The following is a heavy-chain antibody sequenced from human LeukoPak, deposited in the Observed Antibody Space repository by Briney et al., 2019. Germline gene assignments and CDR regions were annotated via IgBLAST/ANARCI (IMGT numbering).Heavy chain of an antibody. V-gene: IGHV3-33*01. CDR3: ARDTVTTWFNYYYGMDV. J-gene: IGHJ6*02. D-gene: IGHD4-11*01. CDR2: IWYDGSNK. CDR1: GFTFSSYG. Sequence: PGGSLRLSCAASGFTFSSYGMHWVRQAPGKGPEWVAVIWYDGSNKYYADSVKGRFTISRDNSKNTLYLQMNSLRAEDTAVYYRARDTVTTWFNYYYGMDVWGQGTTVTVSS.